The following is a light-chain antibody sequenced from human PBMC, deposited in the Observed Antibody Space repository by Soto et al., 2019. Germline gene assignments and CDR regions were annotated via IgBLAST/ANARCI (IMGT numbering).Light chain of an antibody. J-gene: IGLJ3*02. CDR1: TSNIGSHY. CDR3: STLDDSVNGLV. Sequence: QSVLTQPPSASGTPGQTVTISCSGSTSNIGSHYVHWYQQLPGTAPKLLIHRINQRPSGVPDRFSGSKSGTSASLAISGLRSEDEADYYCSTLDDSVNGLVCGGGTKLTVL. CDR2: RIN. V-gene: IGLV1-47*01.